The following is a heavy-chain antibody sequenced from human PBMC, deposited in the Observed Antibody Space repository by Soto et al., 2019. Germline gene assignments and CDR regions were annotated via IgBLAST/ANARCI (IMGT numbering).Heavy chain of an antibody. V-gene: IGHV3-11*04. CDR1: GFIFRDWF. J-gene: IGHJ5*02. D-gene: IGHD6-19*01. Sequence: GGSLRLSCAASGFIFRDWFMSWIRQAPGKGLEWISYISKDSGRATRYADSVKGRFTISRDNAKNTLYLQMSSLRAEDTAVYYCVGPPLSVAGTRGLNLFYPWGQGSLVTVSA. CDR2: ISKDSGRAT. CDR3: VGPPLSVAGTRGLNLFYP.